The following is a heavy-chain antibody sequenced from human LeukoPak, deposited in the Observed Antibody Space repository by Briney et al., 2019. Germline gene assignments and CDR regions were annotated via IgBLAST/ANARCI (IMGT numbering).Heavy chain of an antibody. CDR1: GYTLTNYG. D-gene: IGHD2-21*01. Sequence: ASVKVSCKASGYTLTNYGITWVRQAPGQVLEWMGWISAYNGNTNYAQKLQGRVTMTTDTSTSTAYMELRSLRSDDTAVYYCARDLAIPNAFDIWGQGTMVTVSS. CDR3: ARDLAIPNAFDI. V-gene: IGHV1-18*01. J-gene: IGHJ3*02. CDR2: ISAYNGNT.